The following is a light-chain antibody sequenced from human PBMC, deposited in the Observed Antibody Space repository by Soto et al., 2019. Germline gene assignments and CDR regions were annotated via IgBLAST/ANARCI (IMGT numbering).Light chain of an antibody. CDR2: WAS. V-gene: IGKV4-1*01. CDR3: QQYYNSPTWT. J-gene: IGKJ1*01. Sequence: DIVVTQSPDSLAASLGERATINCKSSQSVLSNSNKKNYLAWYQQKPGQSPRLLIYWASTRESGVPDRFSGSGSGTDFTLTASSLQAEDVAVSYCQQYYNSPTWTFGQGTKVEIK. CDR1: QSVLSNSNKKNY.